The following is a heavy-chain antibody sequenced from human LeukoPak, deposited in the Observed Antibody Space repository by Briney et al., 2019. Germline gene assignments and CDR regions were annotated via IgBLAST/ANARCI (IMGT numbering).Heavy chain of an antibody. J-gene: IGHJ4*02. V-gene: IGHV3-23*01. Sequence: PGGSLRLSCAASGFTFSSYAMSWVRQAPGKGLEWVSAISGSGGSTYYADSVKGRFTISRDNSKNTLYLQMNSLRAEDTAVYYCAKVEDSSGYRAYYFDYWGQGTLVTVSS. CDR2: ISGSGGST. CDR3: AKVEDSSGYRAYYFDY. D-gene: IGHD3-22*01. CDR1: GFTFSSYA.